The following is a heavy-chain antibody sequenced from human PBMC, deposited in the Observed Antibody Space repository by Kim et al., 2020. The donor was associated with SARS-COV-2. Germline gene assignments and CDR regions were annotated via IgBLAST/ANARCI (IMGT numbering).Heavy chain of an antibody. V-gene: IGHV7-4-1*02. CDR3: ARMGRCSGGTCLLNDY. J-gene: IGHJ4*02. CDR1: GYTFTNYA. Sequence: ASVKVSCKASGYTFTNYAMNWVRQAPGHGLEWMGWIHTNTGKPTYAQGFTGRFVFSLDTSVSTAFLQISTLKTEDAAVYYCARMGRCSGGTCLLNDYRGQGTLVTVSS. D-gene: IGHD2-15*01. CDR2: IHTNTGKP.